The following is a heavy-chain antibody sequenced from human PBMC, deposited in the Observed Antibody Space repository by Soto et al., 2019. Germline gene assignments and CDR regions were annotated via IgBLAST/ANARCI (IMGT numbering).Heavy chain of an antibody. CDR3: ARQRTTVVTQAYFDH. CDR1: GGSITSSSYY. V-gene: IGHV4-39*01. D-gene: IGHD4-17*01. Sequence: SETLSLTCTVSGGSITSSSYYWGWIRHPPGKGLEWIGGIYYSGRSYYNPSLKSRVTMSVDTSKNQFSLTLNAVTAADAAVYYCARQRTTVVTQAYFDHWGQGTLVTVSS. CDR2: IYYSGRS. J-gene: IGHJ4*02.